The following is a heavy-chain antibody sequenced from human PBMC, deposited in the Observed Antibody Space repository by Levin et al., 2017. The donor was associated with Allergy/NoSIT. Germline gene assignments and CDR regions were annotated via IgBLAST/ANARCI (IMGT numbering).Heavy chain of an antibody. CDR3: TRGQYYFDSSGYYGY. D-gene: IGHD3-22*01. J-gene: IGHJ4*02. Sequence: PGGSLRLSCAASGFTFSYYDMHWVRQATGGGLEWVSAIHTAGDTYYSGSVKGRFTISRDNAKNSFYLQMNSLRAGDTAVYYCTRGQYYFDSSGYYGYWGQGTLVTVSS. V-gene: IGHV3-13*01. CDR1: GFTFSYYD. CDR2: IHTAGDT.